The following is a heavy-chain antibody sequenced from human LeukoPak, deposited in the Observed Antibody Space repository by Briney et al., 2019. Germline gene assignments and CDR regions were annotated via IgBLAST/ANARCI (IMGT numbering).Heavy chain of an antibody. CDR1: GFTFSSYE. Sequence: GGYLRLYCAASGFTFSSYEMNWVRQAPGKGLEWVSYISSSGSTIYYADSVKGRFTISRDNAKNSLYLQMNSLRAEDTAVYYCARADSSGWGSLDYWGQGALVTVSS. V-gene: IGHV3-48*03. J-gene: IGHJ4*02. D-gene: IGHD6-19*01. CDR2: ISSSGSTI. CDR3: ARADSSGWGSLDY.